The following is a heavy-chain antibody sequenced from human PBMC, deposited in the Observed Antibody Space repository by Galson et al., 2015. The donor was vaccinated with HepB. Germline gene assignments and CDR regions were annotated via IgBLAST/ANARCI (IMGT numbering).Heavy chain of an antibody. V-gene: IGHV5-10-1*01. J-gene: IGHJ4*02. CDR2: IDPSDSYT. CDR1: GYSFTSYW. CDR3: ARHGPGGGYDSAPIDY. D-gene: IGHD5-12*01. Sequence: QSGAEVKKPGESMRISCKGSGYSFTSYWISWVRQMPGKGLEWMGRIDPSDSYTNYSPSFKGHVTISADKSISTAYLQWSSLKASDTAMYYCARHGPGGGYDSAPIDYWGQGTLVTVSS.